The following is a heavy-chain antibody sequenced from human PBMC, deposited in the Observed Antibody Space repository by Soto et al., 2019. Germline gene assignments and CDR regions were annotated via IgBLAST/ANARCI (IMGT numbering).Heavy chain of an antibody. D-gene: IGHD3-16*01. CDR3: AKGGSYELDP. CDR1: GFTFSSYG. CDR2: ISYDGSNK. J-gene: IGHJ5*02. V-gene: IGHV3-30*18. Sequence: QVQLVKSGRGVIQPGRSLRLSCAASGFTFSSYGMHWVRQAPGKGLEWVAVISYDGSNKYYADSVKGRFTISRDNSKNTLYLQMNSLRAEDTAVYYCAKGGSYELDPWGQGTLVTVSS.